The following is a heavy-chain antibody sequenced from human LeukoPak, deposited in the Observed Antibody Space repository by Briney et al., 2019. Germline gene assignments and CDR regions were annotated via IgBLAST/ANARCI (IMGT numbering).Heavy chain of an antibody. D-gene: IGHD3-10*01. CDR2: ISSGSSYI. CDR1: GFTFSSYS. Sequence: GGSLRLSCAASGFTFSSYSMNWVRQAPGKGLEWVSSISSGSSYIYYADSVKGRFTISRDNAKNSLYLQMNSLRAEDTAVYYCARVRSLYYYYGKDVWGQGTTVTVSS. J-gene: IGHJ6*02. V-gene: IGHV3-21*01. CDR3: ARVRSLYYYYGKDV.